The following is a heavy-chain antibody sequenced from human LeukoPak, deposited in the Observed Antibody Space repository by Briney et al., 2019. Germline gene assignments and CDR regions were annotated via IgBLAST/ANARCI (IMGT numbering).Heavy chain of an antibody. V-gene: IGHV4-61*08. D-gene: IGHD3-3*01. CDR2: IYYSGST. CDR1: GGSISSGDYY. J-gene: IGHJ4*02. CDR3: AREQYTPTIFGVVHYFDY. Sequence: SQTLSLTCTVSGGSISSGDYYWSWIRQPPGKGLEWIGYIYYSGSTNYNPSLKSRVTISVDTSKNQFSLKLSSVTAADTAVYYCAREQYTPTIFGVVHYFDYWGQGTLVTVSS.